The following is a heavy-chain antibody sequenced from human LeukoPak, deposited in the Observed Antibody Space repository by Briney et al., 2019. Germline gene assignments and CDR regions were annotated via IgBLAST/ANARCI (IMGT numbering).Heavy chain of an antibody. CDR1: GGSISSYY. Sequence: SETLSLTCTVSGGSISSYYWSWIRQPPGKGLEWIGSIYYSGSTYYNPSLKSRVTISVDTSKNQFSLKLSSVTAADTAVYYCARSGSYCSGGSCYEAYWGQGTLVTVSS. J-gene: IGHJ4*02. V-gene: IGHV4-59*08. CDR2: IYYSGST. CDR3: ARSGSYCSGGSCYEAY. D-gene: IGHD2-15*01.